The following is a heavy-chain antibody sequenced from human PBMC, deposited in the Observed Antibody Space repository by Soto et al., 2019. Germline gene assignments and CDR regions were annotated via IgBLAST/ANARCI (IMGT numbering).Heavy chain of an antibody. CDR2: IYYSGSA. Sequence: QVQLQESGPGLVKSSQTLSLTCTVSGASISSGGFYWSWIRQHPGKGLEWIGYIYYSGSATYNPSLKGRVTISVDMSKNQFSLNLNSVTAADTAVYYCARVSVTYADLNNWVDPWGQGTLVTVSS. CDR3: ARVSVTYADLNNWVDP. V-gene: IGHV4-31*03. D-gene: IGHD3-10*01. J-gene: IGHJ5*02. CDR1: GASISSGGFY.